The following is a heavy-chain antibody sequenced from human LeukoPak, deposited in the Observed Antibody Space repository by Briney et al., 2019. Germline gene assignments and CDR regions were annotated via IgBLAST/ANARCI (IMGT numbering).Heavy chain of an antibody. D-gene: IGHD3-16*02. J-gene: IGHJ4*02. CDR3: ARAAQYYDYVWGSYRSLQDLDY. CDR2: IWYDGSNK. CDR1: GFTFSSYG. Sequence: GGSLRLSCAASGFTFSSYGMHWVRQAPGKGLEWVAVIWYDGSNKYYADSVKGRFTTSRDNSKNTLYLQMNSLRAEDTAVYYCARAAQYYDYVWGSYRSLQDLDYWGQGTLVTVSS. V-gene: IGHV3-33*01.